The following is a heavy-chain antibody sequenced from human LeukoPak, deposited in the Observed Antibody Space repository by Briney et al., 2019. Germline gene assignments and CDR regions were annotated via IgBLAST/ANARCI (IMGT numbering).Heavy chain of an antibody. CDR1: GFSFSSYA. D-gene: IGHD5-24*01. CDR3: AKTGTEEGYGIYFDH. CDR2: VSASGRAT. Sequence: GGSLRLSCAASGFSFSSYAMSWVRQAPGKGLEWVSTVSASGRATYYADSVKGRFTISRDNSKNTVFLQMSSLRAEDTAVYYCAKTGTEEGYGIYFDHWGQGTLVTVSS. J-gene: IGHJ4*02. V-gene: IGHV3-23*01.